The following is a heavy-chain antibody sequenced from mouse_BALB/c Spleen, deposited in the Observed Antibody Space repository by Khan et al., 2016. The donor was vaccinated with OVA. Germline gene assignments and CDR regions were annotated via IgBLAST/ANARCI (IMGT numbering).Heavy chain of an antibody. Sequence: VELVESGGDSVKPGGSLKLSCAASGFTFSDYYMYWVRQTPEKRLEWVATISDGGGYTYYVDSVKGRFTISRDDAKNNLYLQMSSLKSEDTAMXYCARGFYGDPFAYWGQGTLVTVSA. CDR2: ISDGGGYT. D-gene: IGHD2-13*01. J-gene: IGHJ3*01. V-gene: IGHV5-4*02. CDR3: ARGFYGDPFAY. CDR1: GFTFSDYY.